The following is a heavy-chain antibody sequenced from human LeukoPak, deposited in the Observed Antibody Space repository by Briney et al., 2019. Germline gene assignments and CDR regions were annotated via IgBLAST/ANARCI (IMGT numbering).Heavy chain of an antibody. D-gene: IGHD2-2*01. J-gene: IGHJ4*02. Sequence: PGRSLRLSCAASGFTFSSYAMHWVRQAPGKGLEWVAVISYDGSNKYYADSVKGRFTISRDNSKNTLYPQMNSLRAEDTAVYYCARDRGWGLGYCSSTSCPGGYYFDYWGQGTLVTVSS. V-gene: IGHV3-30*04. CDR3: ARDRGWGLGYCSSTSCPGGYYFDY. CDR2: ISYDGSNK. CDR1: GFTFSSYA.